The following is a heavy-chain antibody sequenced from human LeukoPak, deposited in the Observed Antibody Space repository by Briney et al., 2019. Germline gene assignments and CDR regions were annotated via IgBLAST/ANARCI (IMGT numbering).Heavy chain of an antibody. CDR3: AKDITGTTRFDY. Sequence: PGASLRLSCAASGFTFSSYAMSWVRQAPGKGLEWVSGISGSGGNTYYADSVKGRFTISRDSSKNTLYLQMDSLRAGDTAVYYCAKDITGTTRFDYWGQGTLVTVSS. J-gene: IGHJ4*02. CDR1: GFTFSSYA. V-gene: IGHV3-23*01. D-gene: IGHD1-7*01. CDR2: ISGSGGNT.